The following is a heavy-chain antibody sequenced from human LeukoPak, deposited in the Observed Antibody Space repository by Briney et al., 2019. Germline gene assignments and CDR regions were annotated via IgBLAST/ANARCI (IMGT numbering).Heavy chain of an antibody. D-gene: IGHD5-24*01. V-gene: IGHV4-38-2*02. Sequence: PSETLSLTCTVSGYSISSGYYWGWIRQPPGKGLEWIGSIYHSGSTYYNPSLKSRVTISVDTSKNQFSLKLSSVTAADTAVYYCARQGDGYNYQDYWGQGTLVTVSS. J-gene: IGHJ4*02. CDR2: IYHSGST. CDR1: GYSISSGYY. CDR3: ARQGDGYNYQDY.